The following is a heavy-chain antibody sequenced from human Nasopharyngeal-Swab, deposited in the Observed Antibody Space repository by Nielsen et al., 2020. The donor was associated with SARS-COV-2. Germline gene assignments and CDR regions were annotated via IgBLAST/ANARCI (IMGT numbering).Heavy chain of an antibody. CDR3: ARAPDGYNWKTDAFDI. CDR1: GYSISSGYY. Sequence: SETLSLTCTVSGYSISSGYYWGWIRQPPGKGLEWIGSIYHSGSTYYNPSLKSRVTISVDTSKNQFSLKLSSVTAADTAVYYCARAPDGYNWKTDAFDIWGQGTMVTVSS. V-gene: IGHV4-38-2*02. D-gene: IGHD5-24*01. CDR2: IYHSGST. J-gene: IGHJ3*02.